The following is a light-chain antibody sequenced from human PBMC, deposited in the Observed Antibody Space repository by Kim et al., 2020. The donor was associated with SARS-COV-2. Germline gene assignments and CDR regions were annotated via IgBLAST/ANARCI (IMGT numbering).Light chain of an antibody. CDR2: GAS. J-gene: IGKJ1*01. CDR3: QKYDGAPWT. V-gene: IGKV1-27*01. Sequence: ASVGDRVTSPCRASQGINNYLAWYQQKPGGVPDLLIYGASTLHSGVPSRFSGSGFGTDFTLSISSLQPEDVATYYCQKYDGAPWTFGQGTKVDIK. CDR1: QGINNY.